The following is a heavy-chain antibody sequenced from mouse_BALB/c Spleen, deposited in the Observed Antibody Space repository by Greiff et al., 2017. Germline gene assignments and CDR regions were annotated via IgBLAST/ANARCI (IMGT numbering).Heavy chain of an antibody. V-gene: IGHV7-3*02. J-gene: IGHJ3*01. CDR2: IRNKANGYTT. D-gene: IGHD2-4*01. Sequence: EVKLMESGGGLVQPGGSLRLSCATSGFTFTDYYMSWVRQPPGKALEWLGFIRNKANGYTTEYSASVKGRFTISRDNSQSILYLQMNTLRAEDSATYYCARDGLRRAFAYWGQGTLVTVSA. CDR1: GFTFTDYY. CDR3: ARDGLRRAFAY.